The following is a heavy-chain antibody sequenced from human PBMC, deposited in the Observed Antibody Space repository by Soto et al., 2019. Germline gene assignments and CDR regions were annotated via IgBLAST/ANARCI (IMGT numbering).Heavy chain of an antibody. CDR2: INAGNGNT. J-gene: IGHJ4*02. Sequence: ASVKVSCKASGYTFTSYAMHWVRQAPGQRLEWMGWINAGNGNTKYSRKFQGRVTITRDTSASTAYMELSSLRSEDTAGYYCVLWPPYYFDYWGQGTLVTV. CDR3: VLWPPYYFDY. D-gene: IGHD3-10*01. CDR1: GYTFTSYA. V-gene: IGHV1-3*01.